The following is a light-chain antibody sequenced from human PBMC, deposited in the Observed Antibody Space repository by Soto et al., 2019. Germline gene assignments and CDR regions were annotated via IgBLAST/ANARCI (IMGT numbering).Light chain of an antibody. CDR1: QDISNY. Sequence: DIQMTQSPSSLSASVGDRVTITCQASQDISNYLNWYQQKPGKAPKLLIYDASNLETGVPSRFSGSGSGTDFTFTISSLQPEDIATYYGGGEENLPWTFGQGTKVEIK. CDR2: DAS. CDR3: GGEENLPWT. V-gene: IGKV1-33*01. J-gene: IGKJ1*01.